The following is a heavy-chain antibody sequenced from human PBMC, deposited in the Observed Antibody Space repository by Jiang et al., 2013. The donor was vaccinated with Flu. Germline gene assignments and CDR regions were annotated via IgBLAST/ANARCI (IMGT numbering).Heavy chain of an antibody. CDR2: IYYSGST. J-gene: IGHJ6*02. CDR3: ARSSGFGELSTYGMDV. Sequence: GLVKPSETLSLTCTVSGGSISSYYWSWIRQPPGKGLEWIGYIYYSGSTNXNPSLKSRVTMSVYTSKNQFSLKLSSVTAADTAVYYCARSSGFGELSTYGMDVWGRGTTVTVS. V-gene: IGHV4-59*12. CDR1: GGSISSYY. D-gene: IGHD3-10*01.